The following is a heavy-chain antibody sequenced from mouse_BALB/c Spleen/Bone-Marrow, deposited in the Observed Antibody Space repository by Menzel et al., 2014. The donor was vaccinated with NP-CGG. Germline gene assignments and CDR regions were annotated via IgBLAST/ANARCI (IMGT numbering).Heavy chain of an antibody. CDR2: ISGGSSII. D-gene: IGHD1-2*01. CDR3: ARKDYFGYAAMDY. CDR1: GFTFSSFG. J-gene: IGHJ4*01. V-gene: IGHV5-17*02. Sequence: EVEVVESGGGLVQPGGSRKLSCAASGFTFSSFGMHWVRQAPEKGLEWVAYISGGSSIIYYADTVKGRFTISRDNPKNTLFLQMTSLRSEGTAIYYCARKDYFGYAAMDYWGQGTSVTVSS.